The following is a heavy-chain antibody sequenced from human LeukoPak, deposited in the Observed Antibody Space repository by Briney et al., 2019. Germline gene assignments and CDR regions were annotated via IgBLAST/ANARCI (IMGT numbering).Heavy chain of an antibody. D-gene: IGHD3-3*01. J-gene: IGHJ4*02. CDR2: ISYDGSNK. CDR1: GFTFSSYA. Sequence: GGSLRLSCAASGFTFSSYAMHWVRQAPGKALEWVAVISYDGSNKYYAASVKGRFNISRDNSKNTLYLQMNNLRAEDSAVYYCARERGVHYDFRSGSFDYWGQGTLVTVSS. CDR3: ARERGVHYDFRSGSFDY. V-gene: IGHV3-30-3*01.